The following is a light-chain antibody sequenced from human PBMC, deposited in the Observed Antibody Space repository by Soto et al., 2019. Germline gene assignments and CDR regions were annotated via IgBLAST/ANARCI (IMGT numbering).Light chain of an antibody. CDR1: QGISSY. Sequence: DIQLTQSPSFLSASVGDRVTITCRASQGISSYFAWYQQKREKAPKLLMHAVSTLQSGVPSSFSGSASGTEFTLSTSSLQPEDFAIYYCQQLNSYRLTFGGGTKVEIK. J-gene: IGKJ4*01. V-gene: IGKV1-9*01. CDR2: AVS. CDR3: QQLNSYRLT.